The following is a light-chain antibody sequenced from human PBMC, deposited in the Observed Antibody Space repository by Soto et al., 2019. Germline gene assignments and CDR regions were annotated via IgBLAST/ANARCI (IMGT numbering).Light chain of an antibody. Sequence: EIVMTQSPATLSVSPGERATLSCRASQGFSTNLACYQQKAGQAPSLLLYGTSTRATGIAARFSGSGSGTEFTLTISSLQSEDFGIYYCQQYNNWPPLTFGGGTKVEIK. CDR1: QGFSTN. CDR3: QQYNNWPPLT. V-gene: IGKV3-15*01. J-gene: IGKJ4*01. CDR2: GTS.